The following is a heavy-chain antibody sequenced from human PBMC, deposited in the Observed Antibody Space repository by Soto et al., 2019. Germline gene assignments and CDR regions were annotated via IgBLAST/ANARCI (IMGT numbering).Heavy chain of an antibody. J-gene: IGHJ3*02. V-gene: IGHV3-48*03. Sequence: HPGGSLRLSCVASGFDFRSYEMHWVRQAPGKGLEWVSNIRANDESIYYADSVKGRVSVSRDNAKNSLFLEMNSLRVDDTAVYYWARETLRDAIDIWGQGKMVTVSS. CDR3: ARETLRDAIDI. CDR2: IRANDESI. CDR1: GFDFRSYE.